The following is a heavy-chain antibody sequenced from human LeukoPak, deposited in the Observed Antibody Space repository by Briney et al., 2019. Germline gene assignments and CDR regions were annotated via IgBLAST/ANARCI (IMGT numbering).Heavy chain of an antibody. Sequence: GGSLRLSCAASGFTFSSYSMHWVRQAPGKGLEWVAVISYDGSNKYYADSVKGRFTISRDNSKNTLYLQMNSLRAEDTAVYYCAKAGTSRIVVGQIDYWGQGTLVTVSS. CDR3: AKAGTSRIVVGQIDY. J-gene: IGHJ4*02. CDR1: GFTFSSYS. V-gene: IGHV3-30*04. D-gene: IGHD3-22*01. CDR2: ISYDGSNK.